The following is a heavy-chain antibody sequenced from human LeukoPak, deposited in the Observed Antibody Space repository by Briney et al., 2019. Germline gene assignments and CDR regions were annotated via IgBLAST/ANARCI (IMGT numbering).Heavy chain of an antibody. Sequence: PSQTLSLTCTVSGGSISSGGYYWSWIRQHSGKGLEWIGYIYYSGSTYYNPSLKSRVTISVDTSKNQFSLKLSSVTAADTAVYYCASEVVGAIYYFDYWGQGTLVTVSS. CDR1: GGSISSGGYY. D-gene: IGHD1-26*01. CDR2: IYYSGST. V-gene: IGHV4-31*03. CDR3: ASEVVGAIYYFDY. J-gene: IGHJ4*02.